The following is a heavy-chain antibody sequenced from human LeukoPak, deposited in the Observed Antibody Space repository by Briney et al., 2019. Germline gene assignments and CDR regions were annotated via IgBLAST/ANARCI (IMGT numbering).Heavy chain of an antibody. CDR1: GFTFSTYS. Sequence: GGSLRLSCVASGFTFSTYSMNWVRQAPGKGLEWVSYIRSSGSSIYYADSVKGRFTISRDNAKNSLYLQMNSLRAEDTAVYYCAYSPDYGDFSYWGQGTLVTVSS. J-gene: IGHJ4*02. V-gene: IGHV3-48*04. D-gene: IGHD4-17*01. CDR3: AYSPDYGDFSY. CDR2: IRSSGSSI.